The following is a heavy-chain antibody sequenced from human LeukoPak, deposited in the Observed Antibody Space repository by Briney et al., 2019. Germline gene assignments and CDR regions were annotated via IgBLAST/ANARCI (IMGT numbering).Heavy chain of an antibody. CDR3: ARDGDLGIFDY. D-gene: IGHD3-16*01. CDR1: GGSFSGYY. V-gene: IGHV4-34*01. J-gene: IGHJ4*02. CDR2: INHSGST. Sequence: PSETLSLTCAVYGGSFSGYYWSWIRQPPGKGLEWIGEINHSGSTNYNPSLKSRVTISVDTSKNQFSLKLSSVTAADTAVYYCARDGDLGIFDYWGQGTLVTVSS.